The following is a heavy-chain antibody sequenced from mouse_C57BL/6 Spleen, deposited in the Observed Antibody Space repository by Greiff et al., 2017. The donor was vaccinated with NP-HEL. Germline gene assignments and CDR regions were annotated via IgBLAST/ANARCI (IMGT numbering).Heavy chain of an antibody. V-gene: IGHV5-9*01. J-gene: IGHJ3*01. CDR3: ARNYGSSPWFAY. D-gene: IGHD1-1*01. Sequence: EVKLMESGGGLVKPGGSLKLSCAASGFTFSSYTMSWVRQTPEKRLEWVATISGGGGNTYYPDSVKGRFTISRDNAKNTLYLQMSSLRSEDTALYYCARNYGSSPWFAYWGQGTLVTVSA. CDR2: ISGGGGNT. CDR1: GFTFSSYT.